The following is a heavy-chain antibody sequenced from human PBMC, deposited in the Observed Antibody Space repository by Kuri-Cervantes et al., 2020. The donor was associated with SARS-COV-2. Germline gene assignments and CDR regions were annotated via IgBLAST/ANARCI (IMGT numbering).Heavy chain of an antibody. CDR1: GYTFTGYY. D-gene: IGHD3-22*01. Sequence: ASVKVSCKASGYTFTGYYMHWVRQATGQGLEWMGWMNPNSGNTGYAQKFQGRVTMTRNTSISTAYMELSSLRSEDTAVYYCARSVYYDSSGYYEGMDYWGQGTLVTVSS. CDR3: ARSVYYDSSGYYEGMDY. CDR2: MNPNSGNT. V-gene: IGHV1-8*02. J-gene: IGHJ4*02.